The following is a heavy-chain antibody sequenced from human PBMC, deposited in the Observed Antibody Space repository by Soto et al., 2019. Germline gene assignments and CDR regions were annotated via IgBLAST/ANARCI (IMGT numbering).Heavy chain of an antibody. CDR2: INAGNGNT. V-gene: IGHV1-3*01. CDR1: GYTFTSYA. J-gene: IGHJ4*02. CDR3: ARGKLLLGYCSSTSRYTFDY. Sequence: GASVKVSCKASGYTFTSYAMHWVRQAPGQRLEWMGWINAGNGNTKYSQKFQGRVTITRDTSASTAYMELSSLRSEDTAVYYCARGKLLLGYCSSTSRYTFDYWGQGTLVTVSS. D-gene: IGHD2-2*02.